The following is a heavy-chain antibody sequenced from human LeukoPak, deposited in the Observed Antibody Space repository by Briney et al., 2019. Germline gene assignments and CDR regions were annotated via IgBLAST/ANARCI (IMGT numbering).Heavy chain of an antibody. D-gene: IGHD3-22*01. J-gene: IGHJ6*03. CDR2: INWNGGST. V-gene: IGHV3-20*04. Sequence: GGSLRLSCAASGFTFDDYGMSWVRQAPGKGLEWVSGINWNGGSTGYADSVKGRFTISRDNAKNSLYLQMNSLRAEDTALYYCARDNGVDTYYYDSSGYRGGYYYYMDVWGKGTTVTVSS. CDR3: ARDNGVDTYYYDSSGYRGGYYYYMDV. CDR1: GFTFDDYG.